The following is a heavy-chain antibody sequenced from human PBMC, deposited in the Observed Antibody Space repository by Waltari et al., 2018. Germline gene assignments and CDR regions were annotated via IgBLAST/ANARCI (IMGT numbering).Heavy chain of an antibody. CDR2: IDHRGSS. CDR3: ARGNVGRYFGDSKGSYYGMDV. D-gene: IGHD3-10*01. Sequence: QVQLQQWGAGLLKPSETLSLTCAVYGGSFSGYYWSWVRQPPGKGLEGIGEIDHRGSSNYNPSLKSRVTGSVDASKKQFSLKLSSVTAADTAVYYCARGNVGRYFGDSKGSYYGMDVWGQGTTVTVSS. CDR1: GGSFSGYY. V-gene: IGHV4-34*01. J-gene: IGHJ6*02.